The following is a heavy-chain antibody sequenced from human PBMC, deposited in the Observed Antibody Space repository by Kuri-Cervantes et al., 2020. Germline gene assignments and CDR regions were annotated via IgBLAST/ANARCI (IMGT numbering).Heavy chain of an antibody. CDR3: AREIEDVSSFGWSLDS. J-gene: IGHJ4*02. CDR1: GFTFSSYW. D-gene: IGHD6-19*01. Sequence: LSLTCAASGFTFSSYWMHWVRQAPGKGPVWVSRINSDGSSTNYADSVKGRFTISRDNAKNTLYLQMNSLRAEDTAVYYCAREIEDVSSFGWSLDSWGQGSLVTVSS. CDR2: INSDGSST. V-gene: IGHV3-74*01.